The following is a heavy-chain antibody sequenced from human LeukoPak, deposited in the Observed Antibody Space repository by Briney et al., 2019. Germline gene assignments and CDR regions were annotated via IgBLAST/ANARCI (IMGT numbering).Heavy chain of an antibody. J-gene: IGHJ5*02. D-gene: IGHD3-22*01. CDR3: VRDARQFFYDSGGYFYDQ. Sequence: TSETLSLTRDVSGFSIGSGYYWGWIRQPPGKGLEWIGTMYHSGSTYYNESLKSRVTISADRSKNQFYLKMRSVTAADTAVYFCVRDARQFFYDSGGYFYDQWGQGTLVTLSS. V-gene: IGHV4-38-2*02. CDR1: GFSIGSGYY. CDR2: MYHSGST.